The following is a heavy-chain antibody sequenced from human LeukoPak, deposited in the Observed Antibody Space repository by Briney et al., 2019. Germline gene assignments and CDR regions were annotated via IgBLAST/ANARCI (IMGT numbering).Heavy chain of an antibody. V-gene: IGHV4-39*07. Sequence: ESSETLSLTCTVSGGSISSISYYWGWIRQPPGKGLEWIGSIYYSGSTYYNPSLKSRVTISVDTSKNQFSLKLSSVTAADTAVYYCARQYTWNYVGYWGQGTLVTVSS. CDR3: ARQYTWNYVGY. CDR2: IYYSGST. CDR1: GGSISSISYY. J-gene: IGHJ4*02. D-gene: IGHD1-20*01.